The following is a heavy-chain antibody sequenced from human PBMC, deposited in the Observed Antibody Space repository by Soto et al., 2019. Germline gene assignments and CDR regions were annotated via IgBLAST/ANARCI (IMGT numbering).Heavy chain of an antibody. J-gene: IGHJ6*03. D-gene: IGHD1-7*01. CDR3: ASKTGTPYDDYYYMDV. Sequence: QVQLVESGGGVVQPGRSLRLSCAASGFTFSSYGMHWVRQAPGKGLEWVAVIWYDGSNKYYADSVKGRFTISRDNSKNTLYLQMNSLRAEDTAVYYCASKTGTPYDDYYYMDVWGKGTTVIFSS. CDR2: IWYDGSNK. CDR1: GFTFSSYG. V-gene: IGHV3-33*01.